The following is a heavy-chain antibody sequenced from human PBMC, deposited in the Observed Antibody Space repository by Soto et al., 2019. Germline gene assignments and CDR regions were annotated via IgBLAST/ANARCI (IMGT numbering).Heavy chain of an antibody. Sequence: QVHLVQSGAEVKKPGSSVKVSCKASGGSFSTYAINWLRQAPGQGLEWMGGIIPLFGTENYAQNFQDRFTYPGAHSPLTPYGWVRHSPSGPLLFPFCPLFFCARPPPPYFHSWAQGPLAPFPS. CDR1: GGSFSTYA. J-gene: IGHJ4*02. V-gene: IGHV1-69*01. CDR3: PLFFCARPPPPYFHS. D-gene: IGHD3-3*01. CDR2: IIPLFGTE.